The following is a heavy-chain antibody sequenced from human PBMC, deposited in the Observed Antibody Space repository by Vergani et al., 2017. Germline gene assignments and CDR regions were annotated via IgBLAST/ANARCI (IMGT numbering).Heavy chain of an antibody. CDR1: GYTLTELS. CDR2: INPSGGST. CDR3: ARVGITMIVVAPLDY. Sequence: QVQLVQSGAEVKKPGASVKVSCKVSGYTLTELSMHWVRQAPGQGLEWMGIINPSGGSTSYAQKFQGRVTMTRDTSTSTVYMELSSLRSEDTAVYYCARVGITMIVVAPLDYWGQGTLVTVSS. D-gene: IGHD3-22*01. J-gene: IGHJ4*02. V-gene: IGHV1-46*03.